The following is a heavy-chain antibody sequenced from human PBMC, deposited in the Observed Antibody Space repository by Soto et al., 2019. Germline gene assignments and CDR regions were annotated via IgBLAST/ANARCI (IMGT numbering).Heavy chain of an antibody. CDR3: ARDSASYSSSSGSYWYFDL. CDR2: ISSGSATI. CDR1: GFTFDSYS. Sequence: GGSLRLSCAASGFTFDSYSVNWVRQAPGRGLQWVSYISSGSATIYYADSVKGRFTISRDNGKNSLYLQMNSLTDEDTAVYYCARDSASYSSSSGSYWYFDLWGRGTLVTVSS. V-gene: IGHV3-48*02. J-gene: IGHJ2*01. D-gene: IGHD6-6*01.